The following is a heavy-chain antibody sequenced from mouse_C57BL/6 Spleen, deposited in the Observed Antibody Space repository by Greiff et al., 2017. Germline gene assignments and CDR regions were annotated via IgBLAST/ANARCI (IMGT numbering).Heavy chain of an antibody. Sequence: VQLKQPGAELVKPGASVKLSCKASGYTFTSYWMHWVKQRPGRGLEWIGRIDPNSGGTKYNEKFKSKATLTVDKPSSTAYMQLSSLTSEDSAVYYCARSYYGNYYAMDYWGQGTSVTVSS. CDR2: IDPNSGGT. CDR1: GYTFTSYW. CDR3: ARSYYGNYYAMDY. J-gene: IGHJ4*01. D-gene: IGHD2-10*01. V-gene: IGHV1-72*01.